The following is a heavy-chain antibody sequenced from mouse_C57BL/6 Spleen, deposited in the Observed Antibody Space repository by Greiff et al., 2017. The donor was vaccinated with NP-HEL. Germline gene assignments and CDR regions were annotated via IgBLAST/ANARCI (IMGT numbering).Heavy chain of an antibody. V-gene: IGHV1-81*01. CDR2: IYPRSGNT. J-gene: IGHJ3*01. Sequence: QVHVKQSGAELARPGASVKLSCKASGYTFTSYGISWVKQRTGQGLEWIGEIYPRSGNTYYNEKFKGKATLTADTSSSTAYMELRSLTSEDSAVYFCARGHYGSSWGFADWGQGTLVTVSA. CDR1: GYTFTSYG. CDR3: ARGHYGSSWGFAD. D-gene: IGHD1-1*01.